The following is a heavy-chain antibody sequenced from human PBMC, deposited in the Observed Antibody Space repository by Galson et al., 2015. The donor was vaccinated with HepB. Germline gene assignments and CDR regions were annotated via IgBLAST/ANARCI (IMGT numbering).Heavy chain of an antibody. J-gene: IGHJ4*02. CDR2: ISYDGSNK. Sequence: SLRLSCAASGFTFSSYGMHWVRQAPGKGLEWVAVISYDGSNKYYADSVKGRFTISRDNSKNTLYLQMNSLRAEDTAVYYCAKEGEYLMYYFDYWGQGTLVTVSS. V-gene: IGHV3-30*18. CDR3: AKEGEYLMYYFDY. D-gene: IGHD4-17*01. CDR1: GFTFSSYG.